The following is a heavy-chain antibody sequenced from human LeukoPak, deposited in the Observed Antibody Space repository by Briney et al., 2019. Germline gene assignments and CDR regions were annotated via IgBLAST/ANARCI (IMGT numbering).Heavy chain of an antibody. J-gene: IGHJ4*02. Sequence: SETLSLTCTVSGGSISSYYWSWIRQPPGKGLEWIGRIYTSGSTNSNPSLKSRVTISVDTSKNQFSLKLSSVTAADTAVYYCARSPAKTMVRGVMQDCWGQGTLVTVSS. D-gene: IGHD3-10*01. CDR3: ARSPAKTMVRGVMQDC. V-gene: IGHV4-4*08. CDR1: GGSISSYY. CDR2: IYTSGST.